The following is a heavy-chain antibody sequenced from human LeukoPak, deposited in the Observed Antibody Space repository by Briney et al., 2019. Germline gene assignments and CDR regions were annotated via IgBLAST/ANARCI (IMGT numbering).Heavy chain of an antibody. D-gene: IGHD3-22*01. Sequence: SETLSLTCTVSGGSISNKYWSWIRQPPGKGLEWIGYIYYSGSTNYNPSLKSRVTILVDTSKNQFSLKLISVTAADTAVYYCARGVGSGYTDYWGQGALVTVSS. CDR1: GGSISNKY. CDR2: IYYSGST. V-gene: IGHV4-59*01. CDR3: ARGVGSGYTDY. J-gene: IGHJ4*02.